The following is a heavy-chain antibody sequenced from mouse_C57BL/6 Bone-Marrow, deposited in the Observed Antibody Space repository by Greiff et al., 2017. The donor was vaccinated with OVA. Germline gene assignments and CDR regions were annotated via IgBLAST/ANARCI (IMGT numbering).Heavy chain of an antibody. D-gene: IGHD1-1*01. CDR3: TTYYYGSSYVGWFAY. Sequence: EVKLMESGAELVRPGASVKLSCTASGFNIKDYYMHWVKQRPEQGLEWIGRIDPEDGDTEYAPKFQGKATMTADTSSNTAYLQLSSLTSEDTAVYYCTTYYYGSSYVGWFAYWGQGTLVTVSA. CDR1: GFNIKDYY. CDR2: IDPEDGDT. V-gene: IGHV14-1*01. J-gene: IGHJ3*01.